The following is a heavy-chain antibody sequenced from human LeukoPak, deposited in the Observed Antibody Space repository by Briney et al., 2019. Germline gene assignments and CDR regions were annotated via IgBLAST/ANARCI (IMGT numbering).Heavy chain of an antibody. J-gene: IGHJ3*02. CDR3: AKDSGDFWSGYYTGIDAFDI. V-gene: IGHV3-30*02. CDR1: GFTFSSYG. CDR2: IRYDGSNK. Sequence: PGGSLRLSCAASGFTFSSYGMHWVRQAPGKGREWVAFIRYDGSNKYCADSVKGRFTISRDNSKNTLYLQMNSLRAEDTAVYYCAKDSGDFWSGYYTGIDAFDIWGQGTMVTVSS. D-gene: IGHD3-3*01.